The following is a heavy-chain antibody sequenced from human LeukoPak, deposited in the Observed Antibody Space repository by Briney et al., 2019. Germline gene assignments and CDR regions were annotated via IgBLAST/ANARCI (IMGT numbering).Heavy chain of an antibody. CDR3: TRDSELEIPPAGFDY. D-gene: IGHD1-7*01. CDR1: GFTIGAYA. Sequence: GGSLRLSCTASGFTIGAYAMSWVRQAPGKGLEWVGFIRSKAYGGTTEYAASVKGRLTISRDDSKSIAYLQMNSLKTEDTAVYYCTRDSELEIPPAGFDYWGQGTLVTVSS. V-gene: IGHV3-49*04. J-gene: IGHJ4*02. CDR2: IRSKAYGGTT.